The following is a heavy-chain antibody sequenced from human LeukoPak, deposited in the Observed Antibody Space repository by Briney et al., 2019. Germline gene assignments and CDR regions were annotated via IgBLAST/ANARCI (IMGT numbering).Heavy chain of an antibody. Sequence: PGGSLRLSCAASGFTFSSHWMSWVRQTPGKGLERVATIKQDGSEKYYVGSVNGRFTISRDNAKNSLYLQMNSLRAEDTGMYYCARDLGRPTTFDYWGQGTLVTVSS. D-gene: IGHD1-1*01. J-gene: IGHJ4*02. CDR1: GFTFSSHW. CDR3: ARDLGRPTTFDY. CDR2: IKQDGSEK. V-gene: IGHV3-7*03.